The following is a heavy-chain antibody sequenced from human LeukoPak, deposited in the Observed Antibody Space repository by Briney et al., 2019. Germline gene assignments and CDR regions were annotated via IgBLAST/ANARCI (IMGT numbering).Heavy chain of an antibody. CDR2: ISSSSSYI. CDR3: ARGQHRDYYYYGMDV. D-gene: IGHD1-14*01. V-gene: IGHV3-21*01. Sequence: PGGSLRLSCAASGHTFSSYSMNWVRQAPGKGLEWVSSISSSSSYIYYADSVKGRFTISRDNAKNSLYLQMNSLRAEDTAVYYCARGQHRDYYYYGMDVWGQGTTVTVSS. CDR1: GHTFSSYS. J-gene: IGHJ6*02.